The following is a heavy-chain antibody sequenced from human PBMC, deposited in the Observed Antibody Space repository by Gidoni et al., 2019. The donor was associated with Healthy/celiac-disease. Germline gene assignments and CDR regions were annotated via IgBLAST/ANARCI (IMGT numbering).Heavy chain of an antibody. CDR3: ATHYVWGSYRQSTSGDFQH. D-gene: IGHD3-16*02. V-gene: IGHV3-30-3*01. CDR2: ISYDGSNK. J-gene: IGHJ1*01. CDR1: GFTFSSYA. Sequence: QVQLVESGGGVVQPGRSLRLSCAASGFTFSSYAMPWVRQAPGKGLEWVAVISYDGSNKYYADSVKGRFTISRDNSKNTLYLQMNSLRAEDTAVYYCATHYVWGSYRQSTSGDFQHWGQGTLVTVSS.